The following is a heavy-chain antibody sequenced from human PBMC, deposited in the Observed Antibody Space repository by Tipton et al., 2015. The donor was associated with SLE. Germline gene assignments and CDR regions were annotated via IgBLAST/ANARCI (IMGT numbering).Heavy chain of an antibody. CDR1: GGSFSGYY. CDR3: ARRRRGIAARPGYFDY. J-gene: IGHJ4*02. V-gene: IGHV4-34*01. CDR2: INHSGST. D-gene: IGHD6-6*01. Sequence: TLSLTCAVYGGSFSGYYWSWIRQPPGKGLEWIGEINHSGSTNYNPSLKSRVTISVDTSKNQFSLKLSPVTAADTAVYYCARRRRGIAARPGYFDYWGQGTLVTVSS.